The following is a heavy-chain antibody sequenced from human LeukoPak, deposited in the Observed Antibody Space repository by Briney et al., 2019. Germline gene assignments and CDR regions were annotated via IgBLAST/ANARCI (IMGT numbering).Heavy chain of an antibody. V-gene: IGHV4-4*02. CDR3: AREGGFYRPLDY. CDR1: GGSVSSTNW. CDR2: VHLDGRT. Sequence: SETLSLTCGVSGGSVSSTNWWTWIRPPPGKGLEWIGEVHLDGRTNFNPSLKGRLTMSVDLSENHVSLKLTSVTAADTAVYYCAREGGFYRPLDYSGQGTLVTVSS. J-gene: IGHJ4*02. D-gene: IGHD6-25*01.